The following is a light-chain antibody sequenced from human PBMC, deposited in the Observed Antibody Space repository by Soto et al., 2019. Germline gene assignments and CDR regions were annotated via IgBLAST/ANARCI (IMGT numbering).Light chain of an antibody. CDR2: AAS. CDR3: QQNYDYPLT. CDR1: QGIRND. Sequence: AIQMTQSPSSLSASVGDRVTITCRASQGIRNDLDWYQQKPGKAPNLLIYAASTLQSGVPSRFSGSGSGTDFTLTISSLQPEDFATYYCQQNYDYPLTFGGGTKVDIK. V-gene: IGKV1-6*01. J-gene: IGKJ4*01.